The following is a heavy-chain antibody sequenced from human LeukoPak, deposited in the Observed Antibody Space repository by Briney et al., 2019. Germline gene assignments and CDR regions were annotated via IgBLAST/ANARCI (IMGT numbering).Heavy chain of an antibody. Sequence: PSETLSLTCTVSGGSISTSNYYWSWIRQPAGKGLEWIGRIYTSGSTNYNPSLKSRVTMSVDTSKNQFSLKLSSVTAADTAVYYCATYTMVRGPKAAYYFDYWGQGTLVTVSS. J-gene: IGHJ4*02. V-gene: IGHV4-61*02. CDR2: IYTSGST. D-gene: IGHD3-10*01. CDR3: ATYTMVRGPKAAYYFDY. CDR1: GGSISTSNYY.